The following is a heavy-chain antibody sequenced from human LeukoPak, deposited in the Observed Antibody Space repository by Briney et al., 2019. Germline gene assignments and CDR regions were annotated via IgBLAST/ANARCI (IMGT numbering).Heavy chain of an antibody. D-gene: IGHD2-15*01. V-gene: IGHV3-23*01. CDR2: ISGSGGST. J-gene: IGHJ6*02. CDR1: GFTFSSYV. CDR3: AKGYGPDYYYGMDV. Sequence: PGGSLRLSCAASGFTFSSYVMSWVRQAPGKGLEWVSAISGSGGSTYYADSVKGRFTFSRDNSKNTVYLQMNSLRVEDTAVYYCAKGYGPDYYYGMDVWGQGTTVTVSS.